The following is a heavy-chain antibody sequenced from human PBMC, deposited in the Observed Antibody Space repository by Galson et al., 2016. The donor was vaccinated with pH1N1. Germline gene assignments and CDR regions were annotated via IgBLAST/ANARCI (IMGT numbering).Heavy chain of an antibody. CDR3: ARVTPTEPFDY. J-gene: IGHJ4*02. Sequence: SVKVSCKASGYTFARFYLHWVRQAPGQGLEWMGWIDPKSGNTHYAQKFQGRVNVTRDTSVSTAYMHLSGLTYDDAAVYYCARVTPTEPFDYWGQGALGTVSS. D-gene: IGHD2-15*01. CDR1: GYTFARFY. CDR2: IDPKSGNT. V-gene: IGHV1-2*02.